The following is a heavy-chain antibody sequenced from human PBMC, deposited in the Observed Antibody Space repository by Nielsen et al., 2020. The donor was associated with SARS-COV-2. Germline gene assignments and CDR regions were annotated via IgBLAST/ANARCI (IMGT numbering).Heavy chain of an antibody. CDR2: IKQDGSEK. CDR3: ARDSKVPYYDILTGYYPNWYFDL. Sequence: GGSLRLSCAASGFTFSSYCMSWVRQAPGKGLEWVANIKQDGSEKYYVDSVKGRFTISRDNAKNSLYLQMNSLRAEDTAVYYCARDSKVPYYDILTGYYPNWYFDLWGRGTLVTVSS. V-gene: IGHV3-7*01. J-gene: IGHJ2*01. D-gene: IGHD3-9*01. CDR1: GFTFSSYC.